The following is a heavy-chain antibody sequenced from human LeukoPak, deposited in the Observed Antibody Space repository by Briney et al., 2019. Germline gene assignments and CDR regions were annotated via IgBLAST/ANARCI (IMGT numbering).Heavy chain of an antibody. CDR1: GFTFSSSW. CDR2: INSDGSTT. Sequence: GGSLRLSCAASGFTFSSSWMHWVRQAPGKGLVWVSRINSDGSTTTDADSVKGRFTISRDNAKNTLYLQMNSLRADDTAVYYCASAVGTSSDYWGQGTLVTVSS. CDR3: ASAVGTSSDY. J-gene: IGHJ4*02. D-gene: IGHD5-12*01. V-gene: IGHV3-74*01.